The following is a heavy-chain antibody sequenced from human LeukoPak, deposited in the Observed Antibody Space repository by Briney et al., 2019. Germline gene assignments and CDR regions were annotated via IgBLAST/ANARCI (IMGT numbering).Heavy chain of an antibody. Sequence: PGRSLRLSCAASGFTFSSYGMHWVRQAPGKGLEWVAVIWYDGSNKYYADSVKGRFTISRDNSKNTLYLQMNSLRAEDTAVCYCARALMVSYYGMDVWGKGTTVTVSS. CDR3: ARALMVSYYGMDV. J-gene: IGHJ6*04. CDR2: IWYDGSNK. V-gene: IGHV3-33*01. D-gene: IGHD3-10*01. CDR1: GFTFSSYG.